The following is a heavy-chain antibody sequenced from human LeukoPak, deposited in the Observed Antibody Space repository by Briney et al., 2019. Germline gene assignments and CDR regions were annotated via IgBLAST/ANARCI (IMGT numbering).Heavy chain of an antibody. CDR1: GITFIKYS. V-gene: IGHV3-23*01. Sequence: PGGSLRLSCAASGITFIKYSMTWVRQAPGKGLEWVSAITGSGAFTDYADSVKGRFTISRDNSKNTLYLQMNSLRAEDTGVYYCAKRSAESSGYFDYWGQGTLVTVSS. D-gene: IGHD6-19*01. J-gene: IGHJ4*02. CDR3: AKRSAESSGYFDY. CDR2: ITGSGAFT.